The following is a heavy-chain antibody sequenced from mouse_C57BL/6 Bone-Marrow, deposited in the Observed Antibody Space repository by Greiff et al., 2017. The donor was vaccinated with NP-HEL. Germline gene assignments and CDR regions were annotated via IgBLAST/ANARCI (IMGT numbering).Heavy chain of an antibody. CDR2: IDPENGDT. CDR3: TTPYGSSYEGYFDY. D-gene: IGHD1-1*01. CDR1: GFNIKDDY. Sequence: EVQLVESGAELVRPGASVKLSCTASGFNIKDDYMHWVKQRPEQGLEWIGWIDPENGDTEYASKFQGKATITADTSSNTAYLQLSSLTSEDTAVYYCTTPYGSSYEGYFDYWGQGTTLTVSS. J-gene: IGHJ2*01. V-gene: IGHV14-4*01.